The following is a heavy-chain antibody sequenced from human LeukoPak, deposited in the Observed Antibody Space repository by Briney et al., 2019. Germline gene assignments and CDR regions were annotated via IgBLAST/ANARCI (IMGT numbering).Heavy chain of an antibody. CDR2: MNPNSGNT. CDR3: ARVTGDGLNWFDP. J-gene: IGHJ5*02. V-gene: IGHV1-18*01. CDR1: GYTFTSYD. D-gene: IGHD7-27*01. Sequence: ASVKVSCKASGYTFTSYDINWVRQATGQGLEWMGWMNPNSGNTNYAQKLQGRVTMTTDTSTSTAYMELRSPRSDDTAVYYCARVTGDGLNWFDPWGQGTLVTVSS.